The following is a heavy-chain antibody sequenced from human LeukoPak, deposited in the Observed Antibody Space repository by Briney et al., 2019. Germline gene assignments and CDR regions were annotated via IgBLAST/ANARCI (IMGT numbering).Heavy chain of an antibody. V-gene: IGHV4-59*01. CDR1: GGSISSYY. CDR2: IYYSGST. CDR3: AREELMTAAAPPWFDP. J-gene: IGHJ5*02. Sequence: RPSETLSLTCTVSGGSISSYYWSWIRQPPGKGLEWIGYIYYSGSTNYNPSLKSRVTISVDTSKNQFSLKLSSVTAADTAVYYCAREELMTAAAPPWFDPWGQGTLVTVSS. D-gene: IGHD6-13*01.